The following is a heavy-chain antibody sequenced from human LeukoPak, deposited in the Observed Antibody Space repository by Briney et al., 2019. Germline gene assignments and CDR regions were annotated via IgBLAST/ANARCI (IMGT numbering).Heavy chain of an antibody. J-gene: IGHJ6*02. D-gene: IGHD2-2*01. CDR3: AREDIVVVPAADYQHYGMDV. Sequence: VASVKVSCTASGYTFTSYYMHWVRQAPGQGLEWMGIINPSGGSTSYAQKFQGRVTMTRDTSTSTVYMELSSLRSEDTAVYYCAREDIVVVPAADYQHYGMDVWGQGTTVTVSS. V-gene: IGHV1-46*01. CDR1: GYTFTSYY. CDR2: INPSGGST.